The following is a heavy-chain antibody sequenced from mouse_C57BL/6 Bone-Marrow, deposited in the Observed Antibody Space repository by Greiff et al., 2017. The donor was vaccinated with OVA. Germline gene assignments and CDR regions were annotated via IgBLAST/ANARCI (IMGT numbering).Heavy chain of an antibody. CDR2: IDPETGGT. CDR3: NRSYRNDGDFDY. CDR1: GYTFTDYE. V-gene: IGHV1-15*01. J-gene: IGHJ2*01. Sequence: VQLQQSGAELVRPGASVTLSCKASGYTFTDYEMHWVKQTPVHGLEWIGAIDPETGGTAYNQKFKGKAILTADNSSSTAYMELRSLTSKDSAVYFYNRSYRNDGDFDYWGQGTTLTVSS. D-gene: IGHD2-14*01.